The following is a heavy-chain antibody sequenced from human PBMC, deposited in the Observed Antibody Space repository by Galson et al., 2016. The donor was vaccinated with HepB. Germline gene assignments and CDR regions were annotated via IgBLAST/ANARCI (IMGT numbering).Heavy chain of an antibody. V-gene: IGHV1-46*04. D-gene: IGHD7-27*01. J-gene: IGHJ4*02. Sequence: VKVSCKASGYTFTSYYVHWVRQAPGQGLEWMGVINLSSGTTSYAQNLQGRVIMTRDPSTSTVYMDLSSLRSEDTAVYYCARGGTTGEHMDYWGQGTLVTVSS. CDR3: ARGGTTGEHMDY. CDR1: GYTFTSYY. CDR2: INLSSGTT.